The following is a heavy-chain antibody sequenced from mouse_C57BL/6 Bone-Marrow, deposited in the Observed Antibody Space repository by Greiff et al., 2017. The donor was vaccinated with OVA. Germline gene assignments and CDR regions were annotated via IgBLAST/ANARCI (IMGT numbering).Heavy chain of an antibody. CDR2: IYPRSGNT. V-gene: IGHV1-81*01. D-gene: IGHD2-4*01. Sequence: QVQLQQSGAELARPGASVKLSCNASGYTFTSYGISWVKQRTGQGLEWIGEIYPRSGNTYYNEKFKGKATLTADKSSSTAYMELRSLTSEDSAVYFCARSGLRRGDWFAYWGQGTLVTVSA. J-gene: IGHJ3*01. CDR1: GYTFTSYG. CDR3: ARSGLRRGDWFAY.